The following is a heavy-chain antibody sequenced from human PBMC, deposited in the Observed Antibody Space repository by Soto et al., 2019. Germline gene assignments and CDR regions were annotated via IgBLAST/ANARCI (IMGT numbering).Heavy chain of an antibody. CDR1: GGTFSSYA. CDR2: IIPIFGTA. CDR3: ARGPPVIYDSSGHYLDY. J-gene: IGHJ4*02. Sequence: QVQLVQSGAEVKKPGSSVKVSCKASGGTFSSYAISWVRQAPGQGLEWMGGIIPIFGTANYAQKFQGRVTMTADESTSTAYMELSSLRSEDTAVYYCARGPPVIYDSSGHYLDYWGQGTLVTVSS. V-gene: IGHV1-69*12. D-gene: IGHD3-22*01.